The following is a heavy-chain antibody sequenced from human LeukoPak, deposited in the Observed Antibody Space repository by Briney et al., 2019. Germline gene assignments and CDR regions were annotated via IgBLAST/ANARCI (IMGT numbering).Heavy chain of an antibody. CDR1: GFTFSSYW. CDR3: GRSSYSSSGGAPDC. Sequence: GGSLRLSCAASGFTFSSYWMHWVRQAPGKGLVWVSRINSDGSSTNYAGSVKGRFTISRDNAKNPLYLQMNSLRAEDTAVYYCGRSSYSSSGGAPDCWGQGTLVTVSS. D-gene: IGHD6-6*01. J-gene: IGHJ4*02. V-gene: IGHV3-74*01. CDR2: INSDGSST.